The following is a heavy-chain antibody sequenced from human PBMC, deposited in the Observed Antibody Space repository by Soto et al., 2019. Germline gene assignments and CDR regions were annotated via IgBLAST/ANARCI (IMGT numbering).Heavy chain of an antibody. CDR1: GFTFSGSA. J-gene: IGHJ6*02. CDR3: TRHYDYSNSYYYYVIDV. CDR2: IRSKANSYAT. Sequence: GGSLRLSCAASGFTFSGSAMHWVRQASGKGLEWVGRIRSKANSYATAYAASVKGRFAISRDDSKNTAYLQMNSLKTEDTAVYYCTRHYDYSNSYYYYVIDVWGQGTTVTGSS. V-gene: IGHV3-73*01. D-gene: IGHD4-4*01.